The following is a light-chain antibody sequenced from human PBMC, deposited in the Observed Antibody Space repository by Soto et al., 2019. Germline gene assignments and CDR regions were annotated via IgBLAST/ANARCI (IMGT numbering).Light chain of an antibody. V-gene: IGLV6-57*01. CDR3: QSYDATNQV. J-gene: IGLJ3*02. CDR1: SGSIASNY. Sequence: NFMLTQPHSVPESPGKKVIISCTRSSGSIASNYVQWYQQRPGSSPTTVIYEDNQRPSGVPDRFSGSIDSSSNSASLTISGLETEDEADYYCQSYDATNQVFGGGTKLTVL. CDR2: EDN.